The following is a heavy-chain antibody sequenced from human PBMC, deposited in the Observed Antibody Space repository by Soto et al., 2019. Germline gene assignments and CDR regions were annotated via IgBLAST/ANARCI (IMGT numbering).Heavy chain of an antibody. D-gene: IGHD6-19*01. CDR1: GFTFSSYG. V-gene: IGHV3-33*01. Sequence: QVQLVESGGGVVQPGRSLRLSCAASGFTFSSYGMHWVRQAPGKGLEWVAVIWYDGSNKYYADSVKGRFTISRDNSKNTLYLQMNSLRAEDTAVYYCARADAVAGDWYFDLWGRGTLVTVSS. CDR2: IWYDGSNK. CDR3: ARADAVAGDWYFDL. J-gene: IGHJ2*01.